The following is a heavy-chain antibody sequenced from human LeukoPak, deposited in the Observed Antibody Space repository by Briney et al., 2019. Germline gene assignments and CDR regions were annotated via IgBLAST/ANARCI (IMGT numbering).Heavy chain of an antibody. J-gene: IGHJ5*02. D-gene: IGHD3-10*01. Sequence: PSETLSLTCTVSGGSISSSSYYWGWIRQPPGKGLEWIGSIYYSGSTYYNPSLKSRVTISVDTSKNQFSLKLSSVTAADTAVYYCASQTYYYGSGGWFDPWGQGTLVTVSS. V-gene: IGHV4-39*01. CDR3: ASQTYYYGSGGWFDP. CDR1: GGSISSSSYY. CDR2: IYYSGST.